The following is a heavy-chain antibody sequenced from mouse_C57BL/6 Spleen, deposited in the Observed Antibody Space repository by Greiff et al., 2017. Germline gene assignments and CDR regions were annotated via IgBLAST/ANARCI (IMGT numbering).Heavy chain of an antibody. CDR2: IDPNSGGT. CDR1: GYTFTSYW. V-gene: IGHV1-72*01. Sequence: QVQLKEPGAELVKPGASVKLSCKASGYTFTSYWMHWVKQRPGRGLEWIGRIDPNSGGTKYNEKFKSKATLTVDKPSSTAYMQLSSLTSEDSAVYYCARGGHYYGSDYWGQGTTLTVSS. D-gene: IGHD1-1*01. J-gene: IGHJ2*01. CDR3: ARGGHYYGSDY.